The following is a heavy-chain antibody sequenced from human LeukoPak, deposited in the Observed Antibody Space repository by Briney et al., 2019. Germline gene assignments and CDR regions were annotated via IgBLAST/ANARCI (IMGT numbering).Heavy chain of an antibody. CDR3: AKVAGLDAFDI. CDR2: ISSSGYTT. D-gene: IGHD6-25*01. J-gene: IGHJ3*02. CDR1: GFTFTDYY. V-gene: IGHV3-11*01. Sequence: GGSLRLSCAASGFTFTDYYMSWVRQAPGKGLEWVSCISSSGYTTYYADSVKGRLTISRDNAKNSLFLQMNSLRAEDTAVYYCAKVAGLDAFDIWGQGTMVTVSS.